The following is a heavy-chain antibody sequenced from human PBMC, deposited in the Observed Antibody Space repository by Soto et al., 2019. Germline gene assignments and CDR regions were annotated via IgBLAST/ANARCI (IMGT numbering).Heavy chain of an antibody. J-gene: IGHJ4*02. D-gene: IGHD5-12*01. V-gene: IGHV1-8*01. CDR3: ARGDGYIFDY. CDR1: GYTFISYD. CDR2: MNPNTGDT. Sequence: QVQLVQSGAEVKKPGASVKVSCKASGYTFISYDINWVRQATGQGLEWMGWMNPNTGDTGYAQKLQGRVTMTRNTATNTANLELSSLRSDDTAVYFCARGDGYIFDYWGQGTLVTVSS.